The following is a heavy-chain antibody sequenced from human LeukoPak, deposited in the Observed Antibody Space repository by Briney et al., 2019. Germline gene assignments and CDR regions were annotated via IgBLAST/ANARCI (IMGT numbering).Heavy chain of an antibody. CDR3: AELGITMIGGV. J-gene: IGHJ6*04. V-gene: IGHV3-48*03. CDR2: ISSSGSTI. CDR1: GFTFSNYA. D-gene: IGHD3-10*02. Sequence: PGGSLRLSCAASGFTFSNYAMSWVRQAPGKGVEWVSYISSSGSTIYYADSVKGRFTISRDNAKNSLYLQMNSLRAEDTAVYYCAELGITMIGGVWGKGTTVTISS.